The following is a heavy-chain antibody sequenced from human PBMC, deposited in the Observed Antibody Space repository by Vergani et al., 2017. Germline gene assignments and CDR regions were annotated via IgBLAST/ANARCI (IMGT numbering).Heavy chain of an antibody. J-gene: IGHJ4*02. Sequence: EVQLLESGGGLVQPGGSLRLSCAASGFPFSSYAMSWVRQAPGKGLEWVSAISGSGGSTYYADSVKGRFTISRDNSKNTLYLQMNSLRAEDTAVYYCAKDQDYSNTRGGFDYWGQGTLVTVSS. CDR2: ISGSGGST. D-gene: IGHD4-11*01. V-gene: IGHV3-23*01. CDR3: AKDQDYSNTRGGFDY. CDR1: GFPFSSYA.